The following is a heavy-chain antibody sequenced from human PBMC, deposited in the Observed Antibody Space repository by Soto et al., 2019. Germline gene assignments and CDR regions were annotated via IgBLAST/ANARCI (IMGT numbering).Heavy chain of an antibody. Sequence: QVQLQESGPGLVKPSETLSLTCTVSGGSVSSGSYYWSWIRQPPGKGLEWIGYIYYSGSTNYNPSLTSRVTISVDTSKNQFSLKLSSVTAADTAVYYCAREARYDYVWGSYRTDYYYYGMDVWGQGTTVTVSS. V-gene: IGHV4-61*01. D-gene: IGHD3-16*02. CDR2: IYYSGST. J-gene: IGHJ6*02. CDR1: GGSVSSGSYY. CDR3: AREARYDYVWGSYRTDYYYYGMDV.